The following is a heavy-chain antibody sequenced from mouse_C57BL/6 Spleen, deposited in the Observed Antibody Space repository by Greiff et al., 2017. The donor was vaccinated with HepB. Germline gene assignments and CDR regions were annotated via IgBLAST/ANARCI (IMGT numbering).Heavy chain of an antibody. D-gene: IGHD2-1*01. CDR2: IYPGSGST. CDR3: ARYGNYNFDY. J-gene: IGHJ2*01. V-gene: IGHV1-55*01. CDR1: GYTFTSYW. Sequence: VQLVESGAELVKPGASVKMSCKASGYTFTSYWITWVKQRPGQGLEWIGDIYPGSGSTNYNEKFKSKATLTVDTSSSTAYMQLSSLTSEDSAVYYCARYGNYNFDYWGQGTTLTVSS.